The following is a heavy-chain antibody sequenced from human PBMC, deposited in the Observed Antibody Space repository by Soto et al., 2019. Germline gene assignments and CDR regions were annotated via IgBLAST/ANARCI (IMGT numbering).Heavy chain of an antibody. Sequence: QVQLVQSGTEVKKPGASVKVSCKTSGYSFTKYGLHWVRQAPGQRLECMGWINPGNGDTKYSQKFQGRVTITRDTSATTAYMELSSLRSEDSAVFYCARTDCSSTSCYNYYYYGMDVWGQGTTVTVSS. CDR1: GYSFTKYG. D-gene: IGHD2-2*01. V-gene: IGHV1-3*01. CDR2: INPGNGDT. CDR3: ARTDCSSTSCYNYYYYGMDV. J-gene: IGHJ6*02.